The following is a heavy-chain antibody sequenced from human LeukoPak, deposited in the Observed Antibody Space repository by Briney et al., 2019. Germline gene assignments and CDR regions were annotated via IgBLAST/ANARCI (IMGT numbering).Heavy chain of an antibody. CDR2: IYHSGST. V-gene: IGHV4-30-2*01. Sequence: PSETLSLTCAVSGGSISSGGYSWSWIRQPPGKGLEWIGYIYHSGSTYYNPSLKSRVTISVDRSKNQFSLKLSSVTAADTAVYYCARGGGRGVRGYFDYWGQGTLVTVSS. J-gene: IGHJ4*02. CDR3: ARGGGRGVRGYFDY. CDR1: GGSISSGGYS. D-gene: IGHD3-10*01.